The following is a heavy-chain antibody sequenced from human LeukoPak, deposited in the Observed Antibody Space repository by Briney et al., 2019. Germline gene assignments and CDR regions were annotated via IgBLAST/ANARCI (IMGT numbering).Heavy chain of an antibody. CDR2: INAGNGNT. CDR1: GYTFTSYA. D-gene: IGHD3-10*01. CDR3: ARDLSRKMMVRGVIHYYYGMDV. J-gene: IGHJ6*02. V-gene: IGHV1-3*01. Sequence: ASVKVSCKASGYTFTSYAMHWVRQAPGQRLEWMGWINAGNGNTKYSQKFQGRVTITRDTSASTAYMELSSLRSEDTAVYYCARDLSRKMMVRGVIHYYYGMDVWGQGTTVTVSS.